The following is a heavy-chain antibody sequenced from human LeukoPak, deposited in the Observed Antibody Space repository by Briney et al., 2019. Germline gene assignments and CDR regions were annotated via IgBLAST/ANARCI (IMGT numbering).Heavy chain of an antibody. Sequence: SETLSLTCTVSGGSISSYSWSWIRQPPGKGLEYIGYIYYSGITNYNPSLKSRVTISVDTSKNEFSLKLSSVTAADTAVYYCAKDRTLAYWGQGTLVTVSS. CDR3: AKDRTLAY. J-gene: IGHJ4*02. D-gene: IGHD2-2*01. CDR1: GGSISSYS. V-gene: IGHV4-59*01. CDR2: IYYSGIT.